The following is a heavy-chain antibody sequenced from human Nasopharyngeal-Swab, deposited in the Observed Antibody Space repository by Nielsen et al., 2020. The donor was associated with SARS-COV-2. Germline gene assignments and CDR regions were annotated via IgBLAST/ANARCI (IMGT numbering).Heavy chain of an antibody. CDR3: ARDRYDILTGYYPPPYYGMDV. J-gene: IGHJ6*02. D-gene: IGHD3-9*01. CDR2: IIPIFGTA. V-gene: IGHV1-69*13. CDR1: GGTLSSYA. Sequence: SVKVSCKASGGTLSSYAISWVRQAPGQGLEWMGGIIPIFGTANYAQKFQGRVTITADESTSTAYMELSSLRSEDTAVYYCARDRYDILTGYYPPPYYGMDVWGQGTTVTVSS.